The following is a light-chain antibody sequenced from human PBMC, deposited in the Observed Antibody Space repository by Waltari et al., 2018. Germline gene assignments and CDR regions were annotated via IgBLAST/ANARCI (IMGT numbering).Light chain of an antibody. V-gene: IGKV3-15*01. Sequence: EIVMTQSPATLSVSPGERATPSCRASQSVSSNLAWYQQRPEQAPRLLIYGASTRATGIPARFSGSGSGTGFTLTISSLQSEDFAVYYCQQYNNWPPYTFGQGTKLESK. CDR3: QQYNNWPPYT. CDR1: QSVSSN. CDR2: GAS. J-gene: IGKJ2*01.